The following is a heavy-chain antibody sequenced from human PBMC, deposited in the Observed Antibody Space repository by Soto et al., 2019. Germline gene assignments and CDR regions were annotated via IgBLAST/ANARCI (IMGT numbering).Heavy chain of an antibody. Sequence: QVQLVESGGGVVQPGRSLRLSCAASGLTFSSYAMLWVRQAPGKGLEWVAVISYDGSNKYYADSVKGRFTISRDNSKNTLYLQMNSLRAEDTAVYYCARDNLGYGSGSYDSFDYWGQGTLVTVSS. CDR3: ARDNLGYGSGSYDSFDY. CDR1: GLTFSSYA. D-gene: IGHD3-10*01. V-gene: IGHV3-30-3*01. CDR2: ISYDGSNK. J-gene: IGHJ4*02.